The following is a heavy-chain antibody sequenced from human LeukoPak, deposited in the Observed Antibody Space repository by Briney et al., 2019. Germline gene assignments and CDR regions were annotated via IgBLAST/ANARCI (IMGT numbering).Heavy chain of an antibody. V-gene: IGHV3-21*05. D-gene: IGHD1-26*01. Sequence: GGSLRLSCAASGFTFSNYDMNWVRQAPGKGLEWVSYISSSSSYIYHADSVKGRFTISRDNAKNSLYLQMNSLRAEDTAVYYCARDPYSGSYGNYYYYFMDVWGKGTTVTISS. J-gene: IGHJ6*03. CDR1: GFTFSNYD. CDR2: ISSSSSYI. CDR3: ARDPYSGSYGNYYYYFMDV.